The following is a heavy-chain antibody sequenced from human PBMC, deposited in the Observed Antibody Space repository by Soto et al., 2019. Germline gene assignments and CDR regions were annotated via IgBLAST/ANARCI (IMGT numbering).Heavy chain of an antibody. D-gene: IGHD6-13*01. V-gene: IGHV4-39*01. Sequence: SETLFLTCTVSGDSIGSNSYFWGWIRQPPGKGLEWIASIYYSGSTYYNPSLRSRVTISVDTSKNQFSLRLSSVTAADTAVYYCARHKFDSSSWYQYFDSWGQGTLVTVS. CDR1: GDSIGSNSYF. CDR2: IYYSGST. J-gene: IGHJ4*02. CDR3: ARHKFDSSSWYQYFDS.